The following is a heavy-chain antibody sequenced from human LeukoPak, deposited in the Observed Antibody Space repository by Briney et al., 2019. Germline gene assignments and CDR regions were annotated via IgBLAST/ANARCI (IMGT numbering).Heavy chain of an antibody. Sequence: GGSLRLSCAASGFTFDDYAVHWVRQAPGKGLEWVSGITWNGGSIGYADSVKGRFTISRDNAKNSLYLQMNSLTTDDVAFYFCTRSTGWYNYFDYWGQGALVTVSS. V-gene: IGHV3-9*03. J-gene: IGHJ4*02. CDR1: GFTFDDYA. CDR2: ITWNGGSI. D-gene: IGHD6-19*01. CDR3: TRSTGWYNYFDY.